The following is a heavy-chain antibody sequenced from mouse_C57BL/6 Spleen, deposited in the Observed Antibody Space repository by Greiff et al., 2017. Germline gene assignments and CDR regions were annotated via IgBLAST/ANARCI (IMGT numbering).Heavy chain of an antibody. J-gene: IGHJ4*01. CDR2: IDPSDSYT. CDR1: GYTFTSYW. D-gene: IGHD2-10*01. Sequence: VQLQQPGAELVMPGASVKLSCKASGYTFTSYWMHWVKQRPGQGLEWIGEIDPSDSYTNYNQKFKGKSTLTVDKSSSTAYMQLSRLTSEDSAVYYCARTLPPYAMDYWGQGTSVTVSS. CDR3: ARTLPPYAMDY. V-gene: IGHV1-69*01.